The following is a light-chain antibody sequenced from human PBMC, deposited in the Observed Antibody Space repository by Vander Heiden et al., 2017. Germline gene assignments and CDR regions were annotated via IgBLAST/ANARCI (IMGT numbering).Light chain of an antibody. V-gene: IGLV1-44*01. CDR3: ATWDDTRKGVV. CDR2: TAN. CDR1: SANIGKNE. J-gene: IGLJ3*02. Sequence: HSVLTQPPSASGPPGPTVTISCCGSSANIGKNEPPGYQHLQGAAPNLLIYTANRRPSAVPDRISGAGYGTSASLATSGRQSEDEADYYCATWDDTRKGVVFGGGTKLTVL.